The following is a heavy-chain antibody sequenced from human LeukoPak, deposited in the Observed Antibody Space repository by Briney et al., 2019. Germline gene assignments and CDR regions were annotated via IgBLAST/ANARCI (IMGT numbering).Heavy chain of an antibody. Sequence: ASVKVSCKASGYTFTSYAIHWVRQAPGQRLEWMGWINTGNGNTKHSQKFQGRVTITRDTSANTGYMGLSSLRSEDTAVYYCARADYYYDSSGYYHTPYYGLDVWGQGTTVTVSS. D-gene: IGHD3-22*01. CDR3: ARADYYYDSSGYYHTPYYGLDV. CDR1: GYTFTSYA. J-gene: IGHJ6*02. V-gene: IGHV1-3*04. CDR2: INTGNGNT.